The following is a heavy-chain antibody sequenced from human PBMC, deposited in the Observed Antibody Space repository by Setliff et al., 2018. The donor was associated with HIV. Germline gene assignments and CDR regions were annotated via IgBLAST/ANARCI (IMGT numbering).Heavy chain of an antibody. V-gene: IGHV1-18*01. D-gene: IGHD2-8*01. CDR2: ISVYNGDT. J-gene: IGHJ4*02. CDR3: ARQHQMVLGY. Sequence: GASVKVSCKASGYTFSTYSWVRQAPGQGLEWMGWISVYNGDTYYTQSLQGRVTMTTDTSTSTVYMELSSLRSEDTAVYYCARQHQMVLGYWGQGTLVTVSS. CDR1: GYTFSTYS.